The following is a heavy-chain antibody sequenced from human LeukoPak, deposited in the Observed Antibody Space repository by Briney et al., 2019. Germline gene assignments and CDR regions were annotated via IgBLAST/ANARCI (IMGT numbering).Heavy chain of an antibody. D-gene: IGHD5-12*01. Sequence: ASAKVSCKASGYTFTRYYMHWVRQAPGQGLEWMGWINPNSGGTNSAQKFQGRVTMTRDTSISTAYMVLSRLRSDDTAVYYCARGIMATNWIYYYYSYMDVWGKGTTVTVSS. J-gene: IGHJ6*03. CDR1: GYTFTRYY. V-gene: IGHV1-2*02. CDR3: ARGIMATNWIYYYYSYMDV. CDR2: INPNSGGT.